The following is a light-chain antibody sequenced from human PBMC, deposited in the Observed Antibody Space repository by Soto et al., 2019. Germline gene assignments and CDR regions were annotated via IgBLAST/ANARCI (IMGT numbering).Light chain of an antibody. Sequence: DIQMTQSPSTLSASVGDRVNITCLASQSISSWLAWYQQKPGKGPKLLIFKASSVRNGVPSRFSGSGSGTEFTLTINSLQPDDFATYYCQYYNSYSMTFGQGTKLDIK. J-gene: IGKJ1*01. V-gene: IGKV1-5*03. CDR2: KAS. CDR3: QYYNSYSMT. CDR1: QSISSW.